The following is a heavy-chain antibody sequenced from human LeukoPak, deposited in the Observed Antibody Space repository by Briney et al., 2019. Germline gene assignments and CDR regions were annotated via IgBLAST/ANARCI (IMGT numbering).Heavy chain of an antibody. CDR2: IIPIFGTA. V-gene: IGHV1-69*13. J-gene: IGHJ2*01. D-gene: IGHD3-10*01. Sequence: GASVKVSCKASGGTFSSYAISWVRQAPGQGLEWMGGIIPIFGTANYAQKFQGRVTITADESTSTAYMELSSLRSEDTAVYYCARNPRVTMVRAVPDTDWYFDLWGRGTLVTVSS. CDR1: GGTFSSYA. CDR3: ARNPRVTMVRAVPDTDWYFDL.